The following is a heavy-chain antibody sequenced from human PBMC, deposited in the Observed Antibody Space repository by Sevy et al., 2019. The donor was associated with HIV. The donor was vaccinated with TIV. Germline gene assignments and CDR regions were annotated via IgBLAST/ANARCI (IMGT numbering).Heavy chain of an antibody. J-gene: IGHJ5*02. D-gene: IGHD2-2*01. CDR2: INESGIT. CDR1: DGSFSGYY. CDR3: ARSPPVLVVPGAASWFDP. V-gene: IGHV4-34*01. Sequence: SETLSLTCAVHDGSFSGYYWNWIRQLPGKGLEWIGEINESGITYYNPSLKSRVTISVDTSKKQFSLKLNSVTVVDSAVYFCARSPPVLVVPGAASWFDPWGQGTLVTVSS.